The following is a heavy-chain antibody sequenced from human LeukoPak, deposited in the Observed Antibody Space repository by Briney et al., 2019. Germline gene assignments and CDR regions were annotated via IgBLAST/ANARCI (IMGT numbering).Heavy chain of an antibody. V-gene: IGHV3-21*05. CDR3: ARAPASLTGGDY. J-gene: IGHJ4*02. CDR2: ISSSSNYI. D-gene: IGHD7-27*01. Sequence: GDPLTLSCAASGFTFSTYGMQWVPPARGGALECVSYISSSSNYIYYADSVKGRFTVSRDNAKNSLYLQMNSLRAEDTAVYYCARAPASLTGGDYWGQGTLVTVSS. CDR1: GFTFSTYG.